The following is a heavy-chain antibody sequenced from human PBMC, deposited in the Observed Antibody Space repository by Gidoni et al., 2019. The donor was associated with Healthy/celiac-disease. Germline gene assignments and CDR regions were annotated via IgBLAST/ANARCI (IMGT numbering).Heavy chain of an antibody. Sequence: QVQLQESGPGRVKPSETLSLTCTVSGGSISSYYWSWIRQPPGKGLEWIGYIYCSGSTNYNPSLKSRVTISVDTSKNQFSLKLRSVTAADTAVYYCARSTGYSRRHYYYGMDVWGQGTTVTVSS. CDR2: IYCSGST. J-gene: IGHJ6*02. CDR1: GGSISSYY. D-gene: IGHD6-13*01. V-gene: IGHV4-59*01. CDR3: ARSTGYSRRHYYYGMDV.